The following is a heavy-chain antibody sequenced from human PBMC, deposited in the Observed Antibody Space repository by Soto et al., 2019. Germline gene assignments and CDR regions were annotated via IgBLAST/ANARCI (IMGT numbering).Heavy chain of an antibody. D-gene: IGHD4-17*01. CDR3: ARGIKYGAYSRWFDP. CDR1: GYTFTSYD. CDR2: MNPNSGNT. V-gene: IGHV1-8*01. Sequence: QVQLVQSGAEVKKPGASVKVSCKASGYTFTSYDINWVRQATGQGLEYLGWMNPNSGNTAYVQKFQGRVTXTXXXSXXTASMELSRLRSEDTAVYFCARGIKYGAYSRWFDPWGQGTLVTVSS. J-gene: IGHJ5*02.